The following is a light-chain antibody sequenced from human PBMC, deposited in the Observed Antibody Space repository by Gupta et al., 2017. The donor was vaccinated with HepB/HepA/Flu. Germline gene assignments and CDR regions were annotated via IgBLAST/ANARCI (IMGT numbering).Light chain of an antibody. V-gene: IGKV3-20*01. Sequence: VVLMQSPGSLSLSPGERATLSCRASQRVGDYLAWYQQTPGQAPRLLISGASSRATGTPDRFSGSGSGTDFTLTISRLEPEDFAVYYCQQYDTTPPTFGGGTKVEI. J-gene: IGKJ4*01. CDR1: QRVGDY. CDR3: QQYDTTPPT. CDR2: GAS.